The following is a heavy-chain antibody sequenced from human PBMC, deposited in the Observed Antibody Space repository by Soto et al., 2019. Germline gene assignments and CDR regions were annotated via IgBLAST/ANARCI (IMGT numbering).Heavy chain of an antibody. Sequence: QVQLQESGPGLVKPSQTLSLTCTVPGGPFSRGGYYWSWIRQHPGKGLEWIGYIYYSGNTPYNPSLKSRVIISVDTSKNQFSLKLRSVTAADTAVYYCAREGALGNFEYWGQGTLVTVSS. D-gene: IGHD3-16*01. CDR2: IYYSGNT. J-gene: IGHJ4*02. CDR3: AREGALGNFEY. CDR1: GGPFSRGGYY. V-gene: IGHV4-31*03.